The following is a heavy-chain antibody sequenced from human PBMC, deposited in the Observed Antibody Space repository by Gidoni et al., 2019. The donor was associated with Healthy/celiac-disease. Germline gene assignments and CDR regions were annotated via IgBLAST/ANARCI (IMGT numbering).Heavy chain of an antibody. Sequence: HVQLHQSSAGLLTPSQTLSLPCAVYGGSFSGYYWSWIREPQVKGLEWSGEIKQSGSTNYNPSPKSRVTISVDTAKNQFSLKLRPATAVATAVYYCARGFHGVQQRIRGQGNMVTASS. J-gene: IGHJ4*02. CDR1: GGSFSGYY. CDR3: ARGFHGVQQRI. CDR2: IKQSGST. V-gene: IGHV4-34*01. D-gene: IGHD6-13*01.